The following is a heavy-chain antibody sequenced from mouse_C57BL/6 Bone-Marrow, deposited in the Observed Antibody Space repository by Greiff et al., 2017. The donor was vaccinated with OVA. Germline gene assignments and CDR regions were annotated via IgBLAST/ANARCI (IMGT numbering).Heavy chain of an antibody. D-gene: IGHD1-1*01. V-gene: IGHV8-8*01. CDR1: GFSLSTLGMG. CDR2: IWWDDDK. Sequence: ESGPGILQPSQTLSLTCSFSGFSLSTLGMGVGWIRQPSGKGLEWLAHIWWDDDKYYNPALKSRLTISKDTSKNEVFLKSANVDAAATATYYCARTVITTVVPYAMDYWGQGTSVTVSS. J-gene: IGHJ4*01. CDR3: ARTVITTVVPYAMDY.